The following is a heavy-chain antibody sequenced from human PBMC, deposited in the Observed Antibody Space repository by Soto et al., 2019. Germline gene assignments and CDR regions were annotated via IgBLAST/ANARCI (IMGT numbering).Heavy chain of an antibody. D-gene: IGHD6-19*01. CDR3: ATDSFRSGIAVAGNY. CDR1: GFTFGSYA. J-gene: IGHJ4*02. CDR2: ISFGGGST. Sequence: EVQLLESGGGLVQPGGSLRLSCAASGFTFGSYAMTWVRQAPGKGLEWVSAISFGGGSTYYADSVKGRFTISRDNSKNTLYLQMPRLRAEDTAIYYCATDSFRSGIAVAGNYWGQGTLVTVSS. V-gene: IGHV3-23*01.